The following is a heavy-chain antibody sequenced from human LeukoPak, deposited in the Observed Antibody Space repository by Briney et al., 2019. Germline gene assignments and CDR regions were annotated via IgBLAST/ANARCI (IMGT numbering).Heavy chain of an antibody. CDR1: GGSISSSSYY. CDR3: ARVLDTAMVTGAFDI. D-gene: IGHD5-18*01. J-gene: IGHJ3*02. CDR2: IYYSGST. V-gene: IGHV4-39*07. Sequence: PSETLSLTCTVSGGSISSSSYYWGWIRQPPGKGLEWIGSIYYSGSTYYNPSLESRVTISVDTSKNQFSLKLSSVTAADTAVYYCARVLDTAMVTGAFDIWGQGTMVTVSS.